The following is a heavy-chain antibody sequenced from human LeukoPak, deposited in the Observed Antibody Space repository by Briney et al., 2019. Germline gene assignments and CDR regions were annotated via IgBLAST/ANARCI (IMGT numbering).Heavy chain of an antibody. J-gene: IGHJ5*02. V-gene: IGHV3-53*01. CDR2: IYSGGST. CDR1: GFTVSSNY. Sequence: PGGSLRLSCAASGFTVSSNYMSWVRQAPGKGPEWVSVIYSGGSTYYADSVKGRFTISRDNSKNTLYLQMNSLRAEDTAVYYCARANVFGEFDPWGQGTLVTVSS. CDR3: ARANVFGEFDP. D-gene: IGHD3-3*01.